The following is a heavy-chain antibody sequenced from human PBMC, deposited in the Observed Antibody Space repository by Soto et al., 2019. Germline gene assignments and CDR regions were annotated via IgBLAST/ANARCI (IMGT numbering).Heavy chain of an antibody. D-gene: IGHD1-20*01. CDR2: IKSDAYGGAI. J-gene: IGHJ4*02. Sequence: EVPLVESGGGLVKPGGSLRLSCAGSGFTFSNAWMSWVRRAPGKALEWVGRIKSDAYGGAIDYAAPVKGRFTISRDDSKNTLFLQMNNLRAEDTAVYSWTITKTRLEPPTKDFWGQGTRVIFSS. CDR3: TITKTRLEPPTKDF. CDR1: GFTFSNAW. V-gene: IGHV3-15*01.